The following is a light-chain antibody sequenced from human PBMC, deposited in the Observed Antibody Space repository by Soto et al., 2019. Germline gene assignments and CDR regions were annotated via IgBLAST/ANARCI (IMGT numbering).Light chain of an antibody. CDR3: AAWDDSLNGYV. CDR1: SPNIGSNS. J-gene: IGLJ1*01. V-gene: IGLV1-44*01. CDR2: TND. Sequence: QLVLTQPPSASGTPGQSITISCSGSSPNIGSNSVNWYQQLPGAAPKLLIYTNDQRPSGVPDRFSGSKSGTSASLAISGLQSDDEADYYCAAWDDSLNGYVFGTGTKVTVL.